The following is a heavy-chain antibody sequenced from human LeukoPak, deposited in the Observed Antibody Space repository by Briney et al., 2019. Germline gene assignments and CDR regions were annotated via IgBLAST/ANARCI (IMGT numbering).Heavy chain of an antibody. CDR1: GFTFSSYG. CDR2: IWYDGSNK. D-gene: IGHD6-19*01. J-gene: IGHJ4*02. CDR3: ARVGIAVADSFDY. V-gene: IGHV3-33*01. Sequence: PGRSLRLSCAASGFTFSSYGMHWVRQAPGKGLEWVAVIWYDGSNKYYADSVKGRFTISRDNSKNTLYLQMNSLRAEDTAVYYCARVGIAVADSFDYWGQGTLVTVSS.